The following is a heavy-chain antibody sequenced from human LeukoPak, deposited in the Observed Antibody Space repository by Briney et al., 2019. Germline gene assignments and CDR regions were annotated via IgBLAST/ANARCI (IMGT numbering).Heavy chain of an antibody. CDR2: INPNTGGT. J-gene: IGHJ5*02. CDR3: ARDIKRSRARWENLGFDP. Sequence: ASVKVSCKASGYTFTDYYIHWVRQAPGQGLEWMGWINPNTGGTNYAQKFQGRVTMTTDTSTSTAYMELRSLRSDDTAVYYCARDIKRSRARWENLGFDPWGQGTLVTVSS. D-gene: IGHD1-14*01. CDR1: GYTFTDYY. V-gene: IGHV1-2*02.